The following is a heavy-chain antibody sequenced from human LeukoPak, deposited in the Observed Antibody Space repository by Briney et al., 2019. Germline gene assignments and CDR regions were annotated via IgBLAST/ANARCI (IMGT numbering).Heavy chain of an antibody. Sequence: GGSLRLSCAASGFTFSSYAMSWVRQAPGKGLEWVSAISGSGGSTYYADSVKGRFTISRDNSKNTLYLQMNSLRAEDTAVYYCARLGAIVVVPDAMPDWYCDLWGRGTLVSVSS. D-gene: IGHD2-2*01. CDR1: GFTFSSYA. CDR3: ARLGAIVVVPDAMPDWYCDL. V-gene: IGHV3-23*01. CDR2: ISGSGGST. J-gene: IGHJ2*01.